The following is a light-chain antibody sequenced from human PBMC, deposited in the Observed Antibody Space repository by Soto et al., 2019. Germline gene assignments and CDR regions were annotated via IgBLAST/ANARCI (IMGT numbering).Light chain of an antibody. CDR2: GAS. J-gene: IGKJ4*01. CDR3: QQYNKWPLT. Sequence: EIVMTQSPATLSVSPGETATLSCRASQSVNRKVAWYQQKPGQAPRLLIYGASTGATDIQDRFSGSGSGTDFTLTIRSLQSEDFAVYYCQQYNKWPLTFGGGTKVDIK. V-gene: IGKV3-15*01. CDR1: QSVNRK.